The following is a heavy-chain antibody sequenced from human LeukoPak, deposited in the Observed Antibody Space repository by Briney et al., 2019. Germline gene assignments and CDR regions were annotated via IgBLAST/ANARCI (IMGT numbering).Heavy chain of an antibody. D-gene: IGHD3-22*01. CDR1: GGSISTYY. V-gene: IGHV4-59*01. CDR3: AREDYDSSGSFDY. CDR2: IYYSGIT. J-gene: IGHJ4*02. Sequence: SETLSLTYTVSGGSISTYYWSWIRQPPGKGLEWLGYIYYSGITNYNPSLKSRLTISVDTSENQFSLKLSSVTAADTAVYYCAREDYDSSGSFDYWGQGTLVTVSS.